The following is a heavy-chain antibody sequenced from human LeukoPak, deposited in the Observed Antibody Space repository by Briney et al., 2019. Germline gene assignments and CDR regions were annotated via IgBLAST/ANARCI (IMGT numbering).Heavy chain of an antibody. Sequence: PSETLSLTCTVSGGSISSSSYCWAWIRQPPGKGLEWIGAISSGGSTYYNPSLKSRLTMSVDTSKNQFSLKLSSVTAADTAVYYCARHGYSSGSLAWFDPWGQGTQVTVSS. CDR2: ISSGGST. CDR3: ARHGYSSGSLAWFDP. CDR1: GGSISSSSYC. D-gene: IGHD6-19*01. V-gene: IGHV4-39*01. J-gene: IGHJ5*02.